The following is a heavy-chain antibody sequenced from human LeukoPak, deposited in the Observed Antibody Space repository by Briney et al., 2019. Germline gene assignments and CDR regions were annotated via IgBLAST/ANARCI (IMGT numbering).Heavy chain of an antibody. V-gene: IGHV4-38-2*02. CDR1: GYSISSGYY. Sequence: SETLSLTCTVSGYSISSGYYWGWIRQPPGKGLEWIGEIYHSGNTNYNPSLKSRITISVDKSKNQFSLKLSSVTAADTAVYYCARIGSVIAAAGMDYWGQGTLVTVSS. CDR3: ARIGSVIAAAGMDY. J-gene: IGHJ4*02. CDR2: IYHSGNT. D-gene: IGHD6-13*01.